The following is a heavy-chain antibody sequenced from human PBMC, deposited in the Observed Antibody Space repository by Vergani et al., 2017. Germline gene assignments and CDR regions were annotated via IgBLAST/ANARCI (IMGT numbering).Heavy chain of an antibody. Sequence: QVQLQESGPGLVKPSETLSLTCAVSGDSISSGYYWGWIRQPPGKGLEWIGSIYHSGSTYYNPSLKSRVTISVDTSKNQFSLKLSSVTAADTAVYYCARHSPRLLWFGEPRGFDPWGQGTLVTVSS. CDR2: IYHSGST. V-gene: IGHV4-38-2*01. CDR1: GDSISSGYY. D-gene: IGHD3-10*01. CDR3: ARHSPRLLWFGEPRGFDP. J-gene: IGHJ5*02.